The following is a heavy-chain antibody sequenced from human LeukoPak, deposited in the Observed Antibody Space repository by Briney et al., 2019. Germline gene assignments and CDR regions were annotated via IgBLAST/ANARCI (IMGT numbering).Heavy chain of an antibody. V-gene: IGHV3-21*01. Sequence: PGGSLRLSCAASGFTFSSYGMHWVRQAPGKGLEWVSSISSSSSYIYYADSVKGRFTISRDNAKNSLYLQMNSLRAEDTAVYYSVGSRRVDWLLERGFDPWGQGTLVTVSS. D-gene: IGHD3-9*01. CDR3: VGSRRVDWLLERGFDP. CDR2: ISSSSSYI. CDR1: GFTFSSYG. J-gene: IGHJ5*02.